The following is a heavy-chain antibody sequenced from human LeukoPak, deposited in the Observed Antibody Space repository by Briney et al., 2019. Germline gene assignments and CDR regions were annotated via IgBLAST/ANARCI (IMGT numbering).Heavy chain of an antibody. CDR3: ARGAYCSSNSCYTYYYGMDV. Sequence: GGSLRLSCAASGLAFKSYGMHWVRQAPGKGLEWVALIWYDGSNKYYADSVKGRFTISRDNSKNTLDLQMNNLRAEDTAVYYCARGAYCSSNSCYTYYYGMDVWGQGTTVTVSS. CDR1: GLAFKSYG. D-gene: IGHD2-2*02. CDR2: IWYDGSNK. J-gene: IGHJ6*02. V-gene: IGHV3-33*01.